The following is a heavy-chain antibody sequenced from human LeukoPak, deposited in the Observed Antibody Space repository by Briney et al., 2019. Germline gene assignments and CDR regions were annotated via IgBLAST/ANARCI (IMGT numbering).Heavy chain of an antibody. CDR3: ARDSYYDSSGYSDAFDI. Sequence: GGSLRLSCAASGFTFSSYGMHWVRQAPGKGLEWVAVISYDGSNKYYADSVKGRFTISRDNSKNTLYLQMNSLRAEDTAVYYCARDSYYDSSGYSDAFDIWGQGTMVTVSS. CDR1: GFTFSSYG. V-gene: IGHV3-30*03. J-gene: IGHJ3*02. D-gene: IGHD3-22*01. CDR2: ISYDGSNK.